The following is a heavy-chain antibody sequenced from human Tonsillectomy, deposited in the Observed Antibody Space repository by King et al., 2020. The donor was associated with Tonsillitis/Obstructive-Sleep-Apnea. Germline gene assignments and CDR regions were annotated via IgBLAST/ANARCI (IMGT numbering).Heavy chain of an antibody. CDR1: GFTFSSYS. D-gene: IGHD1-1*01. CDR2: ISSSSSYI. Sequence: GQLVQSGGGLVKPGGSLRLSCAASGFTFSSYSMNWVRQAPGKGLEWVSSISSSSSYIYYADSVKGRFTISRDNAKNSLYLQMNSLRAEDTAVYYCACESGTTLVGNYWGQGTLVTVSS. CDR3: ACESGTTLVGNY. J-gene: IGHJ4*02. V-gene: IGHV3-21*01.